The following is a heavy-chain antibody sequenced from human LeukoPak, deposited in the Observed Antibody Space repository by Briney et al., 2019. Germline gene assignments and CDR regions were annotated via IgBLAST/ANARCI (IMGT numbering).Heavy chain of an antibody. J-gene: IGHJ3*02. Sequence: SQTLSLTCPVSGSSITSGVYPWSWIRQHPGKGLEWIGYIYYSGSTYYNPSLKSRVTIYVDTSKNQYYLKLSSVTAADTAVYYCASGSYYDILTGYYMVAFDIWGQGTMVTVSS. CDR3: ASGSYYDILTGYYMVAFDI. CDR2: IYYSGST. D-gene: IGHD3-9*01. V-gene: IGHV4-31*03. CDR1: GSSITSGVYP.